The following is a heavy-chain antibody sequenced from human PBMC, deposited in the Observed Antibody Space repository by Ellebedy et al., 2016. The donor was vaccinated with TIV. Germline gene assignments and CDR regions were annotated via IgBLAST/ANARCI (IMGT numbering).Heavy chain of an antibody. V-gene: IGHV3-30*18. CDR1: GFTFSSYG. CDR2: ISYDGSNK. D-gene: IGHD3-10*01. Sequence: GESLKISXAASGFTFSSYGMHWVRQAPGKGLEWVAVISYDGSNKYYADSVKGRFTISRDNSKNTLHLQMNSLRAEDTAVYYCAKDYITMVRGVIRYYYYGMDVWGQGTTVTVSS. J-gene: IGHJ6*02. CDR3: AKDYITMVRGVIRYYYYGMDV.